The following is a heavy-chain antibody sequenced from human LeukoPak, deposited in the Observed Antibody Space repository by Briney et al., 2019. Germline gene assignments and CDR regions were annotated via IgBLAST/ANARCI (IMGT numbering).Heavy chain of an antibody. J-gene: IGHJ4*02. D-gene: IGHD3-9*01. CDR1: GGSISSGDYY. CDR2: IYYSGST. V-gene: IGHV4-30-4*01. Sequence: SETLSLTCTVFGGSISSGDYYWSWISQPPGKGLEWIGYIYYSGSTYYNPSLKSRVTISVDTSKNQFSLKLSSVTAADTAVYYCAREYYDILTGYYLPDYWGQGPLVTVSS. CDR3: AREYYDILTGYYLPDY.